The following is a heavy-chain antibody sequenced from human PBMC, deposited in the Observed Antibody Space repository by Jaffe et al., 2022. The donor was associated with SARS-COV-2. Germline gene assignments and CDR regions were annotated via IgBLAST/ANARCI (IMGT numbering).Heavy chain of an antibody. CDR2: ISSSSSTI. CDR1: GFTFSSYS. Sequence: EVQLVESGGGLVQPGGSLRLSCAASGFTFSSYSMNWVRQAPGKGLEWVSYISSSSSTIYYADSVKGRFTISRDNAKNSLYLQMNSLRDEDTAVYYCARVWSGYLAPYYYGMDVWGQGTTVTVSS. J-gene: IGHJ6*02. D-gene: IGHD3-3*01. CDR3: ARVWSGYLAPYYYGMDV. V-gene: IGHV3-48*02.